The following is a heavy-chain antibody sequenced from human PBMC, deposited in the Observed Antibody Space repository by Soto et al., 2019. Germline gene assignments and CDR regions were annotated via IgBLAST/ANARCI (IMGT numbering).Heavy chain of an antibody. CDR3: ARCGAIPGSSSSSSKWPRPYYYYYGMDV. CDR1: GYTFTGYY. V-gene: IGHV1-2*04. J-gene: IGHJ6*02. D-gene: IGHD6-6*01. Sequence: ASVKVSCKASGYTFTGYYMHWVRQAPGQGLEWMGWINPNSGGTNYAQKFQGWVTMTRDTSISTAYMELSRLRSDDTAVYYCARCGAIPGSSSSSSKWPRPYYYYYGMDVWGQGTTVTV. CDR2: INPNSGGT.